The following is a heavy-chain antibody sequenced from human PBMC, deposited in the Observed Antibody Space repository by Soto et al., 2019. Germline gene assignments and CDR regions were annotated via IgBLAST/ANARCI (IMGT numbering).Heavy chain of an antibody. J-gene: IGHJ5*02. D-gene: IGHD3-9*01. CDR3: ARALASYDILSGWFDP. Sequence: WETLSLTCTVSGGSISSYYWSWIRQPPGKGLEWIGYIYYSGSTNYNPSLKSRVTISVDTSKNQFSLKLSSVTAADTAVYYCARALASYDILSGWFDPWGQGTLVTVSS. V-gene: IGHV4-59*01. CDR2: IYYSGST. CDR1: GGSISSYY.